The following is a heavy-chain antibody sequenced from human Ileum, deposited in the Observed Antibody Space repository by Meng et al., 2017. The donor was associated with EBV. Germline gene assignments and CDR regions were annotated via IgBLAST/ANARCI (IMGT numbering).Heavy chain of an antibody. D-gene: IGHD3-10*01. J-gene: IGHJ4*02. CDR1: GDSISNSDHY. V-gene: IGHV4-39*07. CDR2: IYRSGSS. Sequence: QRQLDESGPGPVKPSATLSLTCSVSGDSISNSDHYWNWIRRSPGKGLEWIASIYRSGSSYFDPSLKSRVSLSLDTSKNQFSLKLSSVTAADTALYYCARDPAYPRGLFDSWGQGILVTVFS. CDR3: ARDPAYPRGLFDS.